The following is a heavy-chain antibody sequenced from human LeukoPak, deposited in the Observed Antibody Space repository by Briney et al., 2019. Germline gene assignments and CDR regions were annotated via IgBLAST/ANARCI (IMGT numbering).Heavy chain of an antibody. CDR1: GGSISSSSYY. Sequence: SETLSLXCTVSGGSISSSSYYWGWIRQPPGKGLEWIGSIYYSGSTYYNPSLKSRVTISVDTSKNQFSLKLSSVTAADTAVYYCAKSTPVEVDYWGQGALVTVSS. J-gene: IGHJ4*02. CDR3: AKSTPVEVDY. CDR2: IYYSGST. V-gene: IGHV4-39*01.